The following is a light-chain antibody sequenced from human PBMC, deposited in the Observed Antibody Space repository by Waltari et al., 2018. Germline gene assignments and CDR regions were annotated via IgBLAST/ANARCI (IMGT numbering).Light chain of an antibody. CDR1: QSVLNNSDKKNS. V-gene: IGKV4-1*01. J-gene: IGKJ1*01. Sequence: DIVMTQSPDSLALSLGERASINCRSNQSVLNNSDKKNSLAWYQQKPGQPPRLLIYWASTRESGVPDRFSGSGSGTDFALTISSLQAEDVAVYYCQQYYSARRTFCQGTKVEV. CDR3: QQYYSARRT. CDR2: WAS.